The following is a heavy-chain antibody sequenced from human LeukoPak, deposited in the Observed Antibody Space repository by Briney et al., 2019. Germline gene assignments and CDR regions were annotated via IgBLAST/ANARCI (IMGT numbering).Heavy chain of an antibody. CDR1: GFTFSSYA. V-gene: IGHV3-23*01. D-gene: IGHD3-10*01. J-gene: IGHJ5*02. CDR2: ISGSGGST. CDR3: AKMYGSGRWFSSWFDP. Sequence: PGGSLRLSCAASGFTFSSYAMSWVRQAPGKGLEWVSAISGSGGSTYYADSVKGRFTISRDNSKNTLYLQMNSLRAEDTAVYYCAKMYGSGRWFSSWFDPWGQGTLVTVSS.